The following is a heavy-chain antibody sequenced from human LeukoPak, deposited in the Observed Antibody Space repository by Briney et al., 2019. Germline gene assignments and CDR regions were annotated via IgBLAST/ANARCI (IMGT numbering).Heavy chain of an antibody. J-gene: IGHJ4*02. D-gene: IGHD1-1*01. CDR3: ARKSIATASGWAQFDS. CDR2: IYSGGST. CDR1: GFSVSSNY. Sequence: GGSLRLSCAASGFSVSSNYMSWVRQAPGKGLEWVSVIYSGGSTFYADSVKGRFTISRDNSKNTLYLQMNSLRAEDTAVYYCARKSIATASGWAQFDSWGQGTPVIVSS. V-gene: IGHV3-66*01.